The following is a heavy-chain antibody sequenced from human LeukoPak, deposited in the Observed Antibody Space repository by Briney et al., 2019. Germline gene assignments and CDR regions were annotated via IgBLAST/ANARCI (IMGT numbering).Heavy chain of an antibody. D-gene: IGHD3-10*01. CDR2: IYYSGST. Sequence: PSETLSLTCTVSGGSISSSSYYWGWIRQPPGKGLEWIGSIYYSGSTYYNPSLKSRVTISVDTSKNQFSLKLSSVTAADTAVYYCARHLETGGGWQSGKNWFDPWGQGTLVTVSS. CDR1: GGSISSSSYY. CDR3: ARHLETGGGWQSGKNWFDP. V-gene: IGHV4-39*01. J-gene: IGHJ5*02.